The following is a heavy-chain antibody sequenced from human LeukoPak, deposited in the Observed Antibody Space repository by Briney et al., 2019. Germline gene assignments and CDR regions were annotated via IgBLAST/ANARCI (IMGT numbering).Heavy chain of an antibody. J-gene: IGHJ5*02. CDR2: FDPEDGET. CDR1: GYTLTELS. V-gene: IGHV1-24*01. D-gene: IGHD4-17*01. CDR3: ATTVTTHNWFDP. Sequence: GASVKVSCKVSGYTLTELSVHWVRQAPGKGLEWMGGFDPEDGETIYAQKFRGRVTMTEDTSTDTAYMELSSLRSEDTAVYYCATTVTTHNWFDPWGQGTLVTVSS.